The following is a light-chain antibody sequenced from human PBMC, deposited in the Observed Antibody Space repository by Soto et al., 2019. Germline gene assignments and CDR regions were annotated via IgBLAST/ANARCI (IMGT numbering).Light chain of an antibody. CDR2: GPS. CDR3: QQRYNWPVT. CDR1: QSISSSY. J-gene: IGKJ5*01. V-gene: IGKV3D-20*02. Sequence: EIVLTQSPGTLSLSPWERATLSCRASQSISSSYLAWYQQKPGQAPRLLIYGPSSRATGIPDRFSGSGSGTDFTLTINRLEPEDFAVYYCQQRYNWPVTFGQGTRLEIK.